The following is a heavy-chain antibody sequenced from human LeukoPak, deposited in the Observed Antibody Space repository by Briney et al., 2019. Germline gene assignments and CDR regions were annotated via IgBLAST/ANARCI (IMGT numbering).Heavy chain of an antibody. J-gene: IGHJ4*02. D-gene: IGHD5-18*01. Sequence: SETLALTCAVYGGSFSGYYWSWIRQPPGKGLEWIGEINHSGSTNYNPSLKSRVTISVDTSKNQFSLKLSSVTAPDTAVYYCARPGYSYGFDYWGQGTLVTVSS. V-gene: IGHV4-34*01. CDR2: INHSGST. CDR1: GGSFSGYY. CDR3: ARPGYSYGFDY.